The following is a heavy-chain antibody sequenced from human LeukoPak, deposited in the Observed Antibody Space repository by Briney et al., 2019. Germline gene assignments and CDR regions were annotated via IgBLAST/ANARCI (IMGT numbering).Heavy chain of an antibody. D-gene: IGHD3-10*01. J-gene: IGHJ4*02. CDR3: AKGLDGSGSYSPLDY. Sequence: PGGFLRLSCAASGFTFSTYAMTWVRQAPGKGLEWVSSISGDGGYTYYADFVKGRFTISRDNSNNTLYLPMNSLRAEDTAVYYCAKGLDGSGSYSPLDYWGQGTLVTVSS. CDR1: GFTFSTYA. CDR2: ISGDGGYT. V-gene: IGHV3-23*01.